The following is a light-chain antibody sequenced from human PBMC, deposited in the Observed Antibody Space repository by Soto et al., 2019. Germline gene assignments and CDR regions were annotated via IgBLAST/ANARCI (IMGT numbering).Light chain of an antibody. Sequence: EIVLTQSPGTLSLSPGERATLSCRASQSVSSSYLAWYQQKPGQAPRLLIYGVSSSATGIPDRFSGSGSATDFTLTISRLEPEDSAVYYCQQYGSSSDTFGQGTKLEI. J-gene: IGKJ2*01. CDR2: GVS. CDR3: QQYGSSSDT. CDR1: QSVSSSY. V-gene: IGKV3-20*01.